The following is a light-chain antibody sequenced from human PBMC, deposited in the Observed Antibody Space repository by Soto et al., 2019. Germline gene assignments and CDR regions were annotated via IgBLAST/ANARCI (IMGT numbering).Light chain of an antibody. J-gene: IGKJ4*01. CDR2: DAT. Sequence: EIVMTQSPATLSVSPGERATLSCRASQSVFSSLAWFQQKPGQAPRPIIYDATTRATGIPVRFSGSGSGTEFTLTISSLQSEDVGVYYCQQYDNWPPKTFGGGTKVDIK. CDR3: QQYDNWPPKT. V-gene: IGKV3-15*01. CDR1: QSVFSS.